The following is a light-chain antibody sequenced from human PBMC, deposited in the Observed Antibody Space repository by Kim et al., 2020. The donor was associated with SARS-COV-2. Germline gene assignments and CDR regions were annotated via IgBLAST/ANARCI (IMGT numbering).Light chain of an antibody. J-gene: IGLJ1*01. CDR1: SGDIGNYNS. V-gene: IGLV2-14*01. CDR2: DVS. Sequence: SITTSCSTTSGDIGNYNSASWYQHPSDKPPLLIIYDVSYRPSGVSPRFCGSKSDNAASLTICGLQAADEAEYFCRSASNSLDYVFGTGTKVTVL. CDR3: RSASNSLDYV.